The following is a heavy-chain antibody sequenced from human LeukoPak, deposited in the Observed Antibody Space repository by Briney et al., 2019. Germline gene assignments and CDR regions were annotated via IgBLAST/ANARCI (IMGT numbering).Heavy chain of an antibody. V-gene: IGHV3-21*01. D-gene: IGHD3-22*01. CDR3: ARDSVVVISYYYYGMDV. CDR1: GFTFSSYW. CDR2: ISSSSSYI. J-gene: IGHJ6*02. Sequence: GGSLRLSCAASGFTFSSYWMNWVRQAPGKGLEWVSSISSSSSYIYYADSVKGRFTISRDNAKNSLYLQMNSLRAEDTAVYYCARDSVVVISYYYYGMDVWGQGTTVTVSS.